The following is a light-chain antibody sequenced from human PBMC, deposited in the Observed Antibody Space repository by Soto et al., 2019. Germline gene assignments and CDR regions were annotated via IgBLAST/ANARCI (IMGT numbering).Light chain of an antibody. Sequence: DIQMTQSPSTLSASVGDRVTITCRASQSISSWLAWYQQKPGKAPNLLIYKASSLESGVPSRFSGSGSGTEITVTISSLQPNDFATYYCQQYNSWTFGQGTKVEIK. J-gene: IGKJ1*01. CDR1: QSISSW. V-gene: IGKV1-5*03. CDR2: KAS. CDR3: QQYNSWT.